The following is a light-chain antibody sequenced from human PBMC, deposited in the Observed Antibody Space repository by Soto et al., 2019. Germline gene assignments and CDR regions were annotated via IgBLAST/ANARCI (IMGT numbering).Light chain of an antibody. CDR1: QGVFSW. CDR3: QQANNFPPT. Sequence: DIQMTQSPSSVSASVGDTVTITCRASQGVFSWLAWYQQKPGQAPKLLISSASSLQSGVPSRFRGSGSGTDFTLTIKSLQPEDFATYYCQQANNFPPTFGQGTKVEIK. CDR2: SAS. V-gene: IGKV1-12*01. J-gene: IGKJ1*01.